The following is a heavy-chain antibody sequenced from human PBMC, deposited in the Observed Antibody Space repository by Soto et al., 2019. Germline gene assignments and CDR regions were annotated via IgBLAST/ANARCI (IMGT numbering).Heavy chain of an antibody. J-gene: IGHJ6*02. V-gene: IGHV3-23*01. D-gene: IGHD6-6*01. CDR1: GFTFSSYA. Sequence: GGSLRLSCAASGFTFSSYAMSWVRQAPGKGLEWVSAISGSGGSTYYADSVKGRFTISRDNSKNTLYLQMNSLRAEDTAVYYCARDQRIAARPSYYYYGMDVWGQGTTVTVAS. CDR3: ARDQRIAARPSYYYYGMDV. CDR2: ISGSGGST.